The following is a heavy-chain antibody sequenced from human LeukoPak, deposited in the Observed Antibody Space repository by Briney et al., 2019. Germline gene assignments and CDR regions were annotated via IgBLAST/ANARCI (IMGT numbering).Heavy chain of an antibody. J-gene: IGHJ4*02. D-gene: IGHD2-15*01. V-gene: IGHV3-48*03. Sequence: GTLSLSCAASGFTFSSYEMNCVRQAPGKGLEWVSYISSSGRTIYYADSVKGRFTISRDNAKNSLYLQMNSLRAEDTAVYYCARGSVAATFDYWGQGTLVTVSS. CDR2: ISSSGRTI. CDR1: GFTFSSYE. CDR3: ARGSVAATFDY.